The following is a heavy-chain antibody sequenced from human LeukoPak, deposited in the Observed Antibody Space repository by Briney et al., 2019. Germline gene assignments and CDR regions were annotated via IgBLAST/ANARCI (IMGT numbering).Heavy chain of an antibody. Sequence: SETLSLTCTVSGGSISSGGYSWSWIRQPPGKGLEWIGYIYHSGSTYYNPSLKSRVTISVDRSKNQFSLKLSSVTAADTAVYYCASSYCSGGSCIQNFDYWGQGTLVTVSS. V-gene: IGHV4-30-2*02. CDR1: GGSISSGGYS. CDR3: ASSYCSGGSCIQNFDY. CDR2: IYHSGST. J-gene: IGHJ4*02. D-gene: IGHD2-15*01.